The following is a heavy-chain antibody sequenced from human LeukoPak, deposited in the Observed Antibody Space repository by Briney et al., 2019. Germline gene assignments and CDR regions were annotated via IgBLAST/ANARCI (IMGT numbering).Heavy chain of an antibody. CDR1: GGSIRSSSYY. J-gene: IGHJ4*02. CDR2: IYYSGST. CDR3: ACSYYYGSGSYHYFDY. D-gene: IGHD3-10*01. Sequence: SETLSLTCTVSGGSIRSSSYYWGWIRRPPGKGLEWIGSIYYSGSTYYNPSLKSRVTISVDTSKNQFSLKLSSVTAADTAVYYCACSYYYGSGSYHYFDYWGQGTLVTVSS. V-gene: IGHV4-39*01.